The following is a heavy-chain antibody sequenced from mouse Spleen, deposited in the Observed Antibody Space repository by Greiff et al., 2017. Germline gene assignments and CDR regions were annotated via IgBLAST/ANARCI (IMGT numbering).Heavy chain of an antibody. CDR3: ARQDYGSSSWFAY. D-gene: IGHD1-1*01. J-gene: IGHJ3*01. CDR1: GFTFSSYA. CDR2: ISSGGGNT. Sequence: DVKLVESGGGLVKLGGSLKLSCAASGFTFSSYAMSWVRQTPEKRLEWVATISSGGGNTYYPDSVKGRFTISRDNAKNTLYLQMSSLKSEDTAMYYCARQDYGSSSWFAYWGQGTLVTVSA. V-gene: IGHV5-9*04.